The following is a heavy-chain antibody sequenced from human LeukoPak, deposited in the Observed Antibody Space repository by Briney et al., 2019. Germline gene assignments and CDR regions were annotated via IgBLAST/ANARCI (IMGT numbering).Heavy chain of an antibody. CDR2: ITGTGGRGGI. CDR1: GFTYANYA. V-gene: IGHV3-23*01. J-gene: IGHJ4*02. Sequence: PGGSLRLSCVASGFTYANYAMNWVRQAPGRRLEWVASITGTGGRGGIYYADSVKGRFTISRDNSENTLFLQMSSLRAEDTAVYHCAKGDRGHCTGVKCYPFDYWGQGTVVTVSS. D-gene: IGHD2-8*02. CDR3: AKGDRGHCTGVKCYPFDY.